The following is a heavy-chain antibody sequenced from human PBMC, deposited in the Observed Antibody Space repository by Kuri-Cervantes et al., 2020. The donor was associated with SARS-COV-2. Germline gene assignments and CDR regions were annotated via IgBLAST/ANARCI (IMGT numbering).Heavy chain of an antibody. CDR3: ARRYCSSTSCYINWFGP. V-gene: IGHV4-39*01. Sequence: GSLRLSCTVSGGSISSYYWSWIRQPPGKGLEWIGSIYYSGSTYYNPSLKSRVTISVDTSKNQFSLKLSSVTAADTAVYYCARRYCSSTSCYINWFGPWGQGTLVTVSS. D-gene: IGHD2-2*02. CDR2: IYYSGST. CDR1: GGSISSYY. J-gene: IGHJ5*02.